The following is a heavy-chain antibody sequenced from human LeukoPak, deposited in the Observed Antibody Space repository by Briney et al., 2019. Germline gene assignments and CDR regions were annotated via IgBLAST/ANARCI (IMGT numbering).Heavy chain of an antibody. J-gene: IGHJ4*02. Sequence: SGGSLRLSCAASGFTFRSYAMSWVRQAPGKGLAWVSAISGSGGSTYYADSVKGRFTISRDNSKNTLYLQMNSLRAEDTAVYYCASHHYYDSSGLDDYFDYWGQGTLVTVSS. CDR2: ISGSGGST. CDR1: GFTFRSYA. V-gene: IGHV3-23*01. D-gene: IGHD3-22*01. CDR3: ASHHYYDSSGLDDYFDY.